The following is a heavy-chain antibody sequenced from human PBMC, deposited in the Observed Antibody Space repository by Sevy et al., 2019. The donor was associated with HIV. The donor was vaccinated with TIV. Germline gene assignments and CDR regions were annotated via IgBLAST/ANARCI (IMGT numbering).Heavy chain of an antibody. CDR1: GFTFSRYV. J-gene: IGHJ4*02. CDR3: ARERGLGATTAGSGFDN. CDR2: ISYDGRNE. D-gene: IGHD1-26*01. V-gene: IGHV3-30*04. Sequence: GSLRLSCAASGFTFSRYVLHWVRQAPGKGLEWVAVISYDGRNEYYADSVKGRFTISRDNSKNTLNLQMNSLKSEDTAVYYCARERGLGATTAGSGFDNWGQGTLVTVSS.